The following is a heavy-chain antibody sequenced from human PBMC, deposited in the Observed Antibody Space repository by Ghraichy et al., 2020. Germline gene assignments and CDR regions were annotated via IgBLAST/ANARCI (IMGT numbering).Heavy chain of an antibody. Sequence: SETLSLTCTVSGGSISGYYWSWIRQPPGKGLEWIGYVYYSGSTDYNPSLKSRVTISVDTSKKQFSLKLTFVTAADTAVYYCARRPSGSGHEYWGQGTLVTVSS. CDR1: GGSISGYY. CDR3: ARRPSGSGHEY. V-gene: IGHV4-59*01. D-gene: IGHD6-19*01. CDR2: VYYSGST. J-gene: IGHJ4*02.